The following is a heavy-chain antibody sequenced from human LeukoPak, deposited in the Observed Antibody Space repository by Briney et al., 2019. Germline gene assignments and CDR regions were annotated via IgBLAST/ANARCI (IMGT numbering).Heavy chain of an antibody. CDR3: AKHAVAGILEAGFDY. CDR2: ISSSSSYI. V-gene: IGHV3-21*04. J-gene: IGHJ4*02. Sequence: PGGSLRLSCAASGFTFSSYSMNWVRQAPGKGLEWVSSISSSSSYIYYADSVKGRFTISRDNAKNSLYLQMNSLRAEDTAVYYCAKHAVAGILEAGFDYWGQGTLVTVSS. D-gene: IGHD6-19*01. CDR1: GFTFSSYS.